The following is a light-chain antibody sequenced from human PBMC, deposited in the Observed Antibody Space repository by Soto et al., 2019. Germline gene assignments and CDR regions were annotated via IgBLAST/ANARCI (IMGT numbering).Light chain of an antibody. CDR3: LSYATSPTGV. CDR2: ANT. Sequence: QSVLTQPPSVSGAPGQTVTISCTGTSSNIGAGFDVHWYQQLPGAAPKLLIYANTDRPSGVPARFSGSKSVTSASLAITGLQAEDEADYFCLSYATSPTGVFGGGTKLTVL. CDR1: SSNIGAGFD. J-gene: IGLJ3*02. V-gene: IGLV1-40*01.